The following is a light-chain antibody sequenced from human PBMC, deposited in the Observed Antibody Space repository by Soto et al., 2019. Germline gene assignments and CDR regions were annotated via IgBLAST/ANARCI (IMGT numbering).Light chain of an antibody. CDR2: AAS. CDR3: QQPNSYPLT. CDR1: QGIRSY. J-gene: IGKJ4*01. Sequence: IQLTQSPSSLSASVGDRVTITCRASQGIRSYLAWYQQKPGKAPKLLIYAASTLQSGVPSRFSGSGSGTDFTLTISSLQPEDFATYYCQQPNSYPLTFGGGTKVDIK. V-gene: IGKV1-9*01.